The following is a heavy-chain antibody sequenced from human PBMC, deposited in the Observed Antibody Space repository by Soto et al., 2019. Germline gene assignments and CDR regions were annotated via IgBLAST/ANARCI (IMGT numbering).Heavy chain of an antibody. D-gene: IGHD3-22*01. Sequence: LVPLSLTRTVAGVSMSSYYSGWFRQPPGKGLEWIGYIYYSGSTSYNPSLKSRLSISLETSKKQFSLRVTSVTAADTAVYFCARLGGFYQAFDQWGRGTLVTVPQ. V-gene: IGHV4-59*08. CDR3: ARLGGFYQAFDQ. CDR1: GVSMSSYY. CDR2: IYYSGST. J-gene: IGHJ4*02.